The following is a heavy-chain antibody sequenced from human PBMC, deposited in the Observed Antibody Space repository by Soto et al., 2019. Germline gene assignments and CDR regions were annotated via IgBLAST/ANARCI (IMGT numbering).Heavy chain of an antibody. Sequence: QVQLVESGGGVVQPGGSLRLSCAASGFTFSSYDMHWVRQAPGKGLEWVAVISYDGSNKYYADSVKGRFTISRDNSKNTLYLQMNSLRTEDTAVYYCARPLWRDDYNWGYFDLWGRGTLVTVSS. V-gene: IGHV3-30-3*01. CDR3: ARPLWRDDYNWGYFDL. CDR1: GFTFSSYD. D-gene: IGHD4-4*01. CDR2: ISYDGSNK. J-gene: IGHJ2*01.